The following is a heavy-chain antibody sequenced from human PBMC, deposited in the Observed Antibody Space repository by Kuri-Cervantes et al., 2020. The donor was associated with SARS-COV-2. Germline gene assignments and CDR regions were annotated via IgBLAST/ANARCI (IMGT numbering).Heavy chain of an antibody. V-gene: IGHV1-18*01. D-gene: IGHD1-20*01. CDR3: ARAGTSHNWNLYFDY. Sequence: ASVKVSCKASGCTFSSYAISWVRQPPGQGLEWVVWNSGYSDKTEVAQKFQGRVSLTTDTSATTAYMELKNLTSDDTAVYYCARAGTSHNWNLYFDYWGQGTQVTVSS. J-gene: IGHJ4*02. CDR1: GCTFSSYA. CDR2: NSGYSDKT.